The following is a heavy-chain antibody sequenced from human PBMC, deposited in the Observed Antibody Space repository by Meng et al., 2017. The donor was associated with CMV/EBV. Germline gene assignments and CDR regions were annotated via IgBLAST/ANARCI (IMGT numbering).Heavy chain of an antibody. J-gene: IGHJ5*01. CDR1: GFTFRTYG. D-gene: IGHD3-9*01. V-gene: IGHV3-30*02. CDR2: IRYDANTK. CDR3: AKESSTTSEAGGTYDIFDS. Sequence: GESLKISCAASGFTFRTYGMHWVRQAPGKGLEWVAFIRYDANTKWYADSVKGRFTISRDNSRNILYLQMSSLRTDDTAVYYCAKESSTTSEAGGTYDIFDSWGQGALVTVSS.